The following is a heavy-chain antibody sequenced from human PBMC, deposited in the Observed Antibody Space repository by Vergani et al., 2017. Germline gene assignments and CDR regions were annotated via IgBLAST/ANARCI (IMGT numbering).Heavy chain of an antibody. Sequence: QLQLQESGPGLVKPSETLSLTCAVSGASIGSTSDYWAWIRQPPWKGLEWIATIYYSGTTYYNPSLKSRVTISIDTSKNQFSLKLTSVTATDTAMYYCAKQYASGSYKHWGQGTLVTVSS. V-gene: IGHV4-39*01. CDR2: IYYSGTT. D-gene: IGHD3-10*01. CDR3: AKQYASGSYKH. J-gene: IGHJ4*02. CDR1: GASIGSTSDY.